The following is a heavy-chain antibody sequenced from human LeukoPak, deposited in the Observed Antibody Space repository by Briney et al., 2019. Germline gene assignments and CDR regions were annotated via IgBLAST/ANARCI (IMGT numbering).Heavy chain of an antibody. CDR1: GFTFSSYG. CDR2: IRYDGSNK. D-gene: IGHD3-10*01. J-gene: IGHJ4*02. Sequence: PGGSLRLSCAASGFTFSSYGMHWVRQAPGKGLEWVAFIRYDGSNKYYADSVKGRFTISGDNSKNTLYLQMNSLRAEDTAVYYCAKDRYSGSGSYYQDYWGQGTLVTVSS. CDR3: AKDRYSGSGSYYQDY. V-gene: IGHV3-30*02.